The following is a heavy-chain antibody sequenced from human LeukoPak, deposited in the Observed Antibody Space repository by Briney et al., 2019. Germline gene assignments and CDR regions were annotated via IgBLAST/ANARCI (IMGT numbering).Heavy chain of an antibody. Sequence: ASVKVSCKASGSTFTSYDINWVRQAPGQGLEWMGIINPSGGSANYAQKFQGRVTMTRDTSTSTVYMELSSLRSEDTAVYYCARESTVTTNYYYGMDVWGQGTTVTVSS. CDR1: GSTFTSYD. CDR3: ARESTVTTNYYYGMDV. D-gene: IGHD4-17*01. V-gene: IGHV1-46*01. CDR2: INPSGGSA. J-gene: IGHJ6*02.